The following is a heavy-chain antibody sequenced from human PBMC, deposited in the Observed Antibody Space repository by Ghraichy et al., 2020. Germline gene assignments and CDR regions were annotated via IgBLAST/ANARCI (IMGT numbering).Heavy chain of an antibody. Sequence: GGSLRLSCAASGFTFSTYDMNWVRQAPGKGLEWVSYISSTYTTIYYTDSVKGRFTISRDNAKNSLYLQMNSLRDEDTAVYYCARQTPSFDYSGDFDYWGQGTLVTVSS. CDR2: ISSTYTTI. V-gene: IGHV3-48*02. D-gene: IGHD4-11*01. J-gene: IGHJ4*02. CDR3: ARQTPSFDYSGDFDY. CDR1: GFTFSTYD.